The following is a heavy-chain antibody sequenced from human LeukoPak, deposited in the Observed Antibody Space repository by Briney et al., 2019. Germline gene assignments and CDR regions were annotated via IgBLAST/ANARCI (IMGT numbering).Heavy chain of an antibody. CDR2: INQDGDEK. CDR3: AKDMGGGLLWFGEINYGMDV. J-gene: IGHJ6*02. Sequence: GGSLRLSCTAFEFTFRNSWMSWVRQAPGKGLEWVANINQDGDEKHYVDSVKGRFTISRDNAKNSLYLQMNSLRAEDTALYYCAKDMGGGLLWFGEINYGMDVWGQGTTVTVSS. CDR1: EFTFRNSW. V-gene: IGHV3-7*03. D-gene: IGHD3-10*01.